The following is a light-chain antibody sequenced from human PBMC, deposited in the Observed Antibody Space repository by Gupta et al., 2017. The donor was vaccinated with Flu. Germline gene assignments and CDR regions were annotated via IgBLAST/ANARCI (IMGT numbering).Light chain of an antibody. V-gene: IGKV1-39*01. CDR2: LVS. J-gene: IGKJ2*01. CDR3: QQGASTPRA. CDR1: HSSSTN. Sequence: AAARARVTIQSLVSHSSSTNLHWYQQKPGQSPKLLIYLVSHRESGVPYRFSGSGSGTEFTLTISRLQAEDFGIYFCQQGASTPRAFGQGTKVEIK.